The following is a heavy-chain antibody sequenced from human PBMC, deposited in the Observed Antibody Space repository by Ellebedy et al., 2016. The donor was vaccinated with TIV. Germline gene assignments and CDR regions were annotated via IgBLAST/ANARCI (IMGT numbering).Heavy chain of an antibody. V-gene: IGHV1-69*04. D-gene: IGHD5-24*01. CDR2: IIPILGIA. CDR1: GGTFSSYA. Sequence: AASVKVSCKASGGTFSSYAISWARQAPGQGLEWMGRIIPILGIANYAQKFQGRVTITADKSTSTAYLELSSLRSEDTAVYYCATERHVEMATILTDAFDIWGQGTMVTVSS. CDR3: ATERHVEMATILTDAFDI. J-gene: IGHJ3*02.